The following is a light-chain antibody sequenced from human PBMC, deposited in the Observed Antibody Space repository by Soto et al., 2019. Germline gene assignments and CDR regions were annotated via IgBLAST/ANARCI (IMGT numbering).Light chain of an antibody. Sequence: DIQMTQSPSSLSASVGDRVTITCRASQGISNSLAWYQQKPGKVPKLLIYTASTLQSGVPSRFSGRGFGTDFTLTITSLQPEDVAMYYCQKYNSAPHTFGGGTKVEIK. CDR2: TAS. CDR3: QKYNSAPHT. CDR1: QGISNS. V-gene: IGKV1-27*01. J-gene: IGKJ4*01.